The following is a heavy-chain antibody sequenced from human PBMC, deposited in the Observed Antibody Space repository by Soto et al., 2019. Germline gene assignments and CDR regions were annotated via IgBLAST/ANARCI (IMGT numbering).Heavy chain of an antibody. CDR1: GISTSSYW. D-gene: IGHD5-18*01. Sequence: PGGSLRLSCAASGISTSSYWMGGVRQAPGRGLEWVASIKNDGSEKYYMDSLKGRFTISRDNALNSLYLQMNSLRAEDTAVYFCVTGYHSDYWGQGTLVTVSS. J-gene: IGHJ4*02. CDR2: IKNDGSEK. V-gene: IGHV3-7*03. CDR3: VTGYHSDY.